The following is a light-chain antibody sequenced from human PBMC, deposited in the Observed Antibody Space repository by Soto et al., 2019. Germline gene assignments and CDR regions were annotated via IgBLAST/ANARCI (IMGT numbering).Light chain of an antibody. CDR2: GVS. CDR3: QQHCDFWWT. V-gene: IGKV1-5*03. J-gene: IGKJ1*01. CDR1: QTISHW. Sequence: DIQMTQSPSTLSASVGDRVTITCRASQTISHWLAWFQQKPGKAPNLLIYGVSNLASGVPSRFSGTGSGTEFTLTISNLQPDDMATYCCQQHCDFWWTFGHGTRVEIQ.